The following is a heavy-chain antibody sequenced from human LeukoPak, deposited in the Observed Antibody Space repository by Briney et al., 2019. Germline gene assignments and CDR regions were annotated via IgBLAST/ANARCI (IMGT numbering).Heavy chain of an antibody. D-gene: IGHD2-21*01. CDR3: ARQSVISSRSPDDAFDL. V-gene: IGHV1-18*01. Sequence: ASVKVSCKASGYTFTKYGVSWVPQAPGQGLEWMGWVSGYNGNTDYAQRLQGRVTMTTDTSTSTAYMELRSLRSDDAAVYYCARQSVISSRSPDDAFDLWGQGTMVTVSS. J-gene: IGHJ3*01. CDR2: VSGYNGNT. CDR1: GYTFTKYG.